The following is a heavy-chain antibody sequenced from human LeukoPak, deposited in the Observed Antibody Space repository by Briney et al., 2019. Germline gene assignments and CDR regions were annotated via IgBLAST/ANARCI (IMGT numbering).Heavy chain of an antibody. CDR1: GGSISSYY. J-gene: IGHJ6*02. Sequence: SETLSLTCTVSGGSISSYYWSWIRQPPGKGLEWIGYIYYSGSTNYNPSLKSRVTISVDTSKNQFSLKLSSVTAADTAVYYCAGDYYDSSGYFYGMDVWGQGTTVTVSS. V-gene: IGHV4-59*01. D-gene: IGHD3-22*01. CDR3: AGDYYDSSGYFYGMDV. CDR2: IYYSGST.